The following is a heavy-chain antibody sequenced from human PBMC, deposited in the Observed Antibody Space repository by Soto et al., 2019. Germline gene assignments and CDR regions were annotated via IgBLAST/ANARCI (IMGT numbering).Heavy chain of an antibody. V-gene: IGHV1-69*02. CDR1: GVTFSSYT. Sequence: QVQLVQSGAEVKKPGSSVKVSCKASGVTFSSYTISWVRQAPGQGLEWMGRIIPILGIANYAQKFQGRVTITADKSTSTADMELGSLRSEDTAVYYCATGASTVTTYPLPADYWGQGTLVTVSS. CDR2: IIPILGIA. J-gene: IGHJ4*02. CDR3: ATGASTVTTYPLPADY. D-gene: IGHD4-17*01.